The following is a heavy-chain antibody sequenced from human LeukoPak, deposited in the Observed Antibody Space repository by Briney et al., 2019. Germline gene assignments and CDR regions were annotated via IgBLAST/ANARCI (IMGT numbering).Heavy chain of an antibody. J-gene: IGHJ4*02. V-gene: IGHV3-48*03. CDR3: ARGDVLRQQPYSFDY. Sequence: GGSLRLSCAASGFTFSSYEMNWVRQAPGKGLEWVSYISSSGSTIYYADSVKGRFTISRDNAKNSLYLQMNSLRAEETAVYYCARGDVLRQQPYSFDYWGQGTLVTVSS. D-gene: IGHD6-13*01. CDR1: GFTFSSYE. CDR2: ISSSGSTI.